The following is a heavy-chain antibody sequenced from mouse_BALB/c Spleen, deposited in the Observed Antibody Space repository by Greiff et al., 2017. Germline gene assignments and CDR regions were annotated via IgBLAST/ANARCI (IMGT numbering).Heavy chain of an antibody. Sequence: EVKVVESGGGLVQPGGSRKLSCAASGFTFSSFGMHWVRQAPEKGLEWVAYISSGSSTIYYADTVKGRFTISRDNPKNTLFLQMTSLRSEDTAMYYCATKRATTVVATGYWYFDVWGAGTTVTVSS. CDR3: ATKRATTVVATGYWYFDV. V-gene: IGHV5-17*02. CDR1: GFTFSSFG. D-gene: IGHD1-1*01. J-gene: IGHJ1*01. CDR2: ISSGSSTI.